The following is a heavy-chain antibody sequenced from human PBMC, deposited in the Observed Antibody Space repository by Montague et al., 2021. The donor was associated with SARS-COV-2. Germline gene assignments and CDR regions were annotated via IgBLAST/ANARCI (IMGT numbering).Heavy chain of an antibody. CDR3: AREPRETGSDWYYDFWSGYSLPRGYYYYGMDV. D-gene: IGHD3-3*01. CDR2: ISSSGSTI. V-gene: IGHV3-48*03. CDR1: GFTFSSYE. J-gene: IGHJ6*02. Sequence: RLSCAASGFTFSSYEMNWVRQAPGKGLEWVSYISSSGSTIYYADSVKXRFTISRDNAKNSLYLQMNSLRAEDTAVYYCAREPRETGSDWYYDFWSGYSLPRGYYYYGMDVWGQGTTVTVSS.